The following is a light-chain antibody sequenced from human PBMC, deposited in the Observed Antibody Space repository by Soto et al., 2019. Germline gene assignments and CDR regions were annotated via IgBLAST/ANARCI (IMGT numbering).Light chain of an antibody. J-gene: IGKJ1*01. CDR2: GAS. CDR3: QQSYSAPA. CDR1: QSISSY. Sequence: DNQMTQSPSSLSASVGDRVTITCRTSQSISSYLNWYQQKPGKAPKLLIYGASSLQSGVPSRFSGSGSGTDFTLTISSLQPEDFATYYCQQSYSAPAFGHGTRVESK. V-gene: IGKV1-39*01.